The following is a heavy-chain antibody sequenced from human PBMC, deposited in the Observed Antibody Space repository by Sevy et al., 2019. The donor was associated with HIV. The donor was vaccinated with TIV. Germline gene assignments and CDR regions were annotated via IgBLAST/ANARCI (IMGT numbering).Heavy chain of an antibody. CDR3: ATSGGET. Sequence: GGSLRLSCAASGFTFSSYWMNWIRQAPGKGLEWVANMKKGGSKKYYVDSVKGRFTISRDNAKNSLYLEMNTLRAEDTAVYYCATSGGETWGQGTLVTVSS. CDR1: GFTFSSYW. CDR2: MKKGGSKK. J-gene: IGHJ5*02. V-gene: IGHV3-7*01. D-gene: IGHD3-16*01.